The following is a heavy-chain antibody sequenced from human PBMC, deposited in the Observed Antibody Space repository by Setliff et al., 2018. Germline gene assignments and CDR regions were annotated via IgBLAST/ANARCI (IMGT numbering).Heavy chain of an antibody. CDR3: ARSPGWIPWFDS. D-gene: IGHD5-18*01. J-gene: IGHJ5*01. Sequence: GGSLRLSCAASGFTFSTYSMNWVRQAPGKGLEWVASFSSRNDYIYHADSVKGRFTISRDNAKTSLYLQMDSLRVEDTAVYFCARSPGWIPWFDSWGQGTLVTVSS. CDR2: FSSRNDYI. V-gene: IGHV3-21*01. CDR1: GFTFSTYS.